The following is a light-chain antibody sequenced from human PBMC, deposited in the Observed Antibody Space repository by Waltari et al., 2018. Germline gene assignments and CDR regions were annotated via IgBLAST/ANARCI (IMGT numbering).Light chain of an antibody. Sequence: QSALTQPASVSGSPGQSITISCTGSSTDIGSYNFVSWYQQHPGKAPKLMIYDVSNRPSAVSIRFSRSKSGNTASLTISGLQAEDEADYYCSSYTSTSTLVFGGGTKLTVL. V-gene: IGLV2-14*01. CDR3: SSYTSTSTLV. J-gene: IGLJ2*01. CDR1: STDIGSYNF. CDR2: DVS.